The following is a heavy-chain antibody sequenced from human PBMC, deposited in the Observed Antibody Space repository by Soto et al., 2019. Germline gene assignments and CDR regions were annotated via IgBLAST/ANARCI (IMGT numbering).Heavy chain of an antibody. Sequence: EVQLVESGGDSVQPGGSLRLSCVGSGYIFSDYSMNWVRQAPGKGLEWVSYISSGGSVKYYADSAKGRFTVSRDNAKNSLSLQMNSLRDEDSAVYYCASEAASGSDFWGPGTLVTVSS. D-gene: IGHD3-3*01. CDR1: GYIFSDYS. J-gene: IGHJ4*02. V-gene: IGHV3-48*02. CDR2: ISSGGSVK. CDR3: ASEAASGSDF.